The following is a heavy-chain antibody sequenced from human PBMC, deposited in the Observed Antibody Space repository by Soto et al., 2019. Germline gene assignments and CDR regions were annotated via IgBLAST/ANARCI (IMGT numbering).Heavy chain of an antibody. CDR3: ARHRVEQRPQPTLLRFLEWLPSYYMDV. Sequence: PGESLKISCKGSGYSFTSYWIGWVRQMPGKGLEWMGIIYPGDSDTRYSPSFQGQVTISADKSISTAYLQWSSLKASDTAMYYCARHRVEQRPQPTLLRFLEWLPSYYMDVWGKGTTVTVSS. J-gene: IGHJ6*03. V-gene: IGHV5-51*01. D-gene: IGHD3-3*01. CDR2: IYPGDSDT. CDR1: GYSFTSYW.